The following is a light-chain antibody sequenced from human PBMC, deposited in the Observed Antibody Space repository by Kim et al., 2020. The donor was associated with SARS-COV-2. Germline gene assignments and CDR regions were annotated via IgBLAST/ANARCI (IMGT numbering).Light chain of an antibody. CDR1: STNIGSNT. CDR2: SNN. J-gene: IGLJ3*02. CDR3: AAWDDSLNGWV. V-gene: IGLV1-44*01. Sequence: QSVLTQPPSASGTPGQRVTISCSGSSTNIGSNTVNWYQQLPGTAPKLLIDSNNQRPSGVPHRFFGSNSGTSASLAISGLQSEDEADYYCAAWDDSLNGWVFGGGTKLTVL.